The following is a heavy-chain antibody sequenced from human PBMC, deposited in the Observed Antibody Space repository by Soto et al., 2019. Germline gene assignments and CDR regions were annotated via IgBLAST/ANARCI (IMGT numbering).Heavy chain of an antibody. CDR1: GGSISSYY. J-gene: IGHJ6*02. D-gene: IGHD3-16*01. Sequence: PSETLSLTCTVSGGSISSYYWSWIRQPPGKGLEWIGYIYYSGSTNYNPSLKSRVAISVDTSKNQFSLKLSSVTAADTAVYYCARYGGLYYYYGMDVWGQGTTVTVS. CDR2: IYYSGST. CDR3: ARYGGLYYYYGMDV. V-gene: IGHV4-59*01.